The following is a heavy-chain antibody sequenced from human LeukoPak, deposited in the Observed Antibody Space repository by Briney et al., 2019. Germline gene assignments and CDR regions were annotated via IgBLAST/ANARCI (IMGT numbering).Heavy chain of an antibody. Sequence: SETLSLTCTVSGGSISSGSYYWSWIRQPAGKGLEWIGRIYTSGSTNYNPSLKSRVTISVDTSKNQFSLKLSSVTAADTAVYYCARASVLLGAFDYWGQGTLVTVSS. V-gene: IGHV4-61*02. D-gene: IGHD2/OR15-2a*01. J-gene: IGHJ4*02. CDR1: GGSISSGSYY. CDR2: IYTSGST. CDR3: ARASVLLGAFDY.